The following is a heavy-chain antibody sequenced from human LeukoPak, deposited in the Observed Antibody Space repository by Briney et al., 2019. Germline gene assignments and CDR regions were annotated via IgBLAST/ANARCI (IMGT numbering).Heavy chain of an antibody. Sequence: ASVKVSCRASGYTFTSYGISWVRQAPGQGLEWMGWISAYNGNTNYAQKFQGRVTMTTDTSPSTAYRELRSLGSHDTAVYYCARDRSSGWTGVFDYWGQGTLVTVSS. CDR2: ISAYNGNT. D-gene: IGHD6-19*01. CDR3: ARDRSSGWTGVFDY. V-gene: IGHV1-18*01. CDR1: GYTFTSYG. J-gene: IGHJ4*02.